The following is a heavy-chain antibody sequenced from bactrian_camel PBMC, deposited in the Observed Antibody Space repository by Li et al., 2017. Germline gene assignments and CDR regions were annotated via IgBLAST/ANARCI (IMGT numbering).Heavy chain of an antibody. CDR3: NAECSTKTGDYLTPVMY. Sequence: QVQLVESGGGSVRAGGSLRLSCTAPGFGTTQCGMAWYRQAPGHECQLVSTIVSDGRTYYADSVEGRFTVSQDNARNLMYLQMDSLKPEDTGMYYCNAECSTKTGDYLTPVMYWGQGTQVTVS. D-gene: IGHD4*01. V-gene: IGHV3S53*01. CDR1: GFGTTQCG. CDR2: IVSDGRT. J-gene: IGHJ4*01.